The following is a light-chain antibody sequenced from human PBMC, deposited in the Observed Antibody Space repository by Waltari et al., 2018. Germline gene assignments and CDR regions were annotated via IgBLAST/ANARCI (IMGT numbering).Light chain of an antibody. Sequence: QPVLTQPPSASGTPGQRVTISCSGTYSNIGNNVVNWYQQLPGKAPKLLIYRNDQRPSGVPDRFSGSKSGSSASLAIGGLQSEDEADYYCAAWDDSLNGHWVFGGGTKVTVL. CDR1: YSNIGNNV. J-gene: IGLJ3*02. CDR3: AAWDDSLNGHWV. V-gene: IGLV1-44*01. CDR2: RND.